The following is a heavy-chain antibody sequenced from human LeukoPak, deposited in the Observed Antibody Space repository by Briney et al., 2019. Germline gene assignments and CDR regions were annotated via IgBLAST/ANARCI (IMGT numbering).Heavy chain of an antibody. V-gene: IGHV3-33*06. CDR3: AKSAPMVRGESYYYMDV. CDR2: IWYDGSNK. D-gene: IGHD3-10*01. J-gene: IGHJ6*03. Sequence: GGSLRLSCAASGFTFSSYGMHWVRQAPGKGLEWVAVIWYDGSNKYYADSVKGRFTTSRDNSKNTLYLQMNSLRAEDTAVYYCAKSAPMVRGESYYYMDVWGKGTTVTVSS. CDR1: GFTFSSYG.